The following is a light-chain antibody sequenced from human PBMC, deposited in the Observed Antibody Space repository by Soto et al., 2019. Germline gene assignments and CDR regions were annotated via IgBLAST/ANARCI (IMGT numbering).Light chain of an antibody. Sequence: QSVLTQAPSASGTPGQRVTISCSGSSSNIGRSSVNWYQHLPGTAPKLLIYSNDRRPSGVPERFSGSKSGTSASLAISGLQSEDEADYYCSAWDDSLNGLYDFGTGTQVTVL. CDR3: SAWDDSLNGLYD. CDR1: SSNIGRSS. J-gene: IGLJ1*01. V-gene: IGLV1-44*01. CDR2: SND.